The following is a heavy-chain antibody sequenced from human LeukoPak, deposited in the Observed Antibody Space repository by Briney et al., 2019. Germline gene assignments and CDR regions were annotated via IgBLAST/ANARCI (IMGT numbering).Heavy chain of an antibody. CDR3: ARGSSSAPQILAFDL. D-gene: IGHD1-26*01. CDR2: ISGHNGNT. V-gene: IGHV1-18*01. J-gene: IGHJ4*02. Sequence: ASVKVSCKAFGYTFNNYGITWVRRAPGQGLEWMGWISGHNGNTKYAQKLQGRVTMTTDTSTSAAYMEVRSLRSDDTAVYYCARGSSSAPQILAFDLWGQGTLVTVSS. CDR1: GYTFNNYG.